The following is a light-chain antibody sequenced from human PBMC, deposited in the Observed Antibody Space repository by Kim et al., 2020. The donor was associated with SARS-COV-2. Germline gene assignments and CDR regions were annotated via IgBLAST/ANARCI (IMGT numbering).Light chain of an antibody. CDR1: SSDVGGYNY. CDR2: EIN. Sequence: GQSVTIPCTGTSSDVGGYNYVSWYQQHPGKAPKLMIYEINKRPSGVPDRFSGSRSGNTASLTVSGLQAEDEADYYCSSYAGNNNVVFGGGTQLTVL. CDR3: SSYAGNNNVV. J-gene: IGLJ3*02. V-gene: IGLV2-8*01.